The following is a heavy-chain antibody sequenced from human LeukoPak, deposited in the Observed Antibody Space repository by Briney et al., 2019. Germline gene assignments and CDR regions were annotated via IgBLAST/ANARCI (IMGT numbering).Heavy chain of an antibody. CDR1: GFTFSSYS. V-gene: IGHV3-21*01. CDR3: AREGQGEGYCSSTSCTIDY. D-gene: IGHD2-2*01. J-gene: IGHJ4*02. Sequence: PGGSLRLSCAASGFTFSSYSMNWVRQAPGKGLEWVSSISSSSSYIYYADSVKGRFTISRDNAKNSLYLQMNSLRAEDTAVYYCAREGQGEGYCSSTSCTIDYWGQGTLVTVSS. CDR2: ISSSSSYI.